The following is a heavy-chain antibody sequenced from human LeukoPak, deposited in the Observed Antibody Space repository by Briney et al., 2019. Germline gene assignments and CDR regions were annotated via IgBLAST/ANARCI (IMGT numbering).Heavy chain of an antibody. CDR1: GYIFIDYY. Sequence: ASVTVSFMASGYIFIDYYLHWVRQAPGQGGEWMGWINAHSGGTNYAQKFQGRGTINGEANIRTDYMEMSGLRSDDVAVYYCARHRPIGGWDCWGQGTLITVSS. V-gene: IGHV1-2*02. CDR3: ARHRPIGGWDC. J-gene: IGHJ4*02. D-gene: IGHD6-19*01. CDR2: INAHSGGT.